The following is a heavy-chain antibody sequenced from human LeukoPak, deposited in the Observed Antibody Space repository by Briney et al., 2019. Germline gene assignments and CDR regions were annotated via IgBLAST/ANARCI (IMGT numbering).Heavy chain of an antibody. CDR1: GYTFTNYY. CDR3: ATATSSSSWYR. V-gene: IGHV1-46*01. J-gene: IGHJ4*02. D-gene: IGHD6-13*01. Sequence: ASVKVSCKASGYTFTNYYMHWVRQAPGQGLEWMGLVNLSGGNTNYAQRFRGRVTMTEDTSTDTAYMELSSLRSEDTAVYYCATATSSSSWYRWGQGTLVPVSS. CDR2: VNLSGGNT.